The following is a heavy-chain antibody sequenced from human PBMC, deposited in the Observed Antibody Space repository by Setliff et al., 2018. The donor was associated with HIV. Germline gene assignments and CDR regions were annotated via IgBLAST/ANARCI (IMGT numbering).Heavy chain of an antibody. CDR2: INANSGSP. V-gene: IGHV7-4-1*02. CDR3: ARGLYGDYGGDLNWLDP. J-gene: IGHJ5*02. D-gene: IGHD4-17*01. CDR1: GYNFENYA. Sequence: PEASVKVSCKTSGYNFENYAINWVRQAPGQGLEWMGWINANSGSPTYAQAFTGRFFFSVDTAVATAYLQINNLKTEDTAVYFCARGLYGDYGGDLNWLDPWGHGTRVTVSS.